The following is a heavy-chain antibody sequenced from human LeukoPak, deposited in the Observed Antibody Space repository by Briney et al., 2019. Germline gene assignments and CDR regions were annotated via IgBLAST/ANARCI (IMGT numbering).Heavy chain of an antibody. CDR3: IREVQVRASASLGL. Sequence: GGSLSLSCAASGFSISGYWMHWVRQAAGEGLVWVSRMNSGGTTINYADSVKGRFTISRDNVDNTLHLQMNSLRVEDTAVYYCIREVQVRASASLGLWGQGTLVTVSS. D-gene: IGHD3-16*01. CDR1: GFSISGYW. CDR2: MNSGGTTI. J-gene: IGHJ4*01. V-gene: IGHV3-74*01.